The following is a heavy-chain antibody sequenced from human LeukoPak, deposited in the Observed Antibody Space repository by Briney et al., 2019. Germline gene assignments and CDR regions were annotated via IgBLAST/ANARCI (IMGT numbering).Heavy chain of an antibody. CDR2: ISAYNGNT. CDR1: GYTFTSYG. Sequence: GASVKVSCKASGYTFTSYGISWVRQAPGQGLEWMGWISAYNGNTNYAQKLQGRVTMTTDTSTSTAYMELRSLRSDDTAVYYCARIVRPYDTKTNWFDPWGQGTLVTVSS. J-gene: IGHJ5*02. V-gene: IGHV1-18*01. D-gene: IGHD3-9*01. CDR3: ARIVRPYDTKTNWFDP.